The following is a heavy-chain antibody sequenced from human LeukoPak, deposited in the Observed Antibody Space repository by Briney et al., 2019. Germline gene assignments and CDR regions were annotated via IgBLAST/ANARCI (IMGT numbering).Heavy chain of an antibody. J-gene: IGHJ4*01. CDR1: GFNFDDYT. Sequence: GGTPRLSCAASGFNFDDYTLHWVRQLPGKGLEWVSLMNWDGGSTYYADSVKGRFTISRDTSKNSLFLQMHSLKAEDTAIYYCAKDLGKVIAAAGTAGFDSWGRGTLVTVPS. CDR3: AKDLGKVIAAAGTAGFDS. CDR2: MNWDGGST. V-gene: IGHV3-43*01. D-gene: IGHD6-19*01.